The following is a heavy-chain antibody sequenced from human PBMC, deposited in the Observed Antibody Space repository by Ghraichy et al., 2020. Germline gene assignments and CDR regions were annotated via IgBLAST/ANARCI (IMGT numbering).Heavy chain of an antibody. CDR1: GFTFSSHS. Sequence: GGSLRLSCAASGFTFSSHSMNWVRQAPGKGLEWVSSISSSSSYIYYADSVKGRFTISRDNAKNSLYLQMNSLRAEDTAVYYCARDGAHWDTAMVIYYYYMDVWGKGTTVTVSS. CDR3: ARDGAHWDTAMVIYYYYMDV. CDR2: ISSSSSYI. J-gene: IGHJ6*03. V-gene: IGHV3-21*01. D-gene: IGHD5-18*01.